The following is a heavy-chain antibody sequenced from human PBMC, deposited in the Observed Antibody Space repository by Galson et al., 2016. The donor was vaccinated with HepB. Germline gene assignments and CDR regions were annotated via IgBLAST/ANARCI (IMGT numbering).Heavy chain of an antibody. CDR1: GSIFSGYW. CDR2: INPDGSQK. Sequence: SLRLSCAVSGSIFSGYWMSRVRQAPGEGLEWVANINPDGSQKYYVDSVRGRFTISRDNAKNSLFLYMNNVRADDTALYYCARGRYCSGGGCYQDYWGQGTRVTVSS. V-gene: IGHV3-7*03. D-gene: IGHD2-15*01. J-gene: IGHJ4*02. CDR3: ARGRYCSGGGCYQDY.